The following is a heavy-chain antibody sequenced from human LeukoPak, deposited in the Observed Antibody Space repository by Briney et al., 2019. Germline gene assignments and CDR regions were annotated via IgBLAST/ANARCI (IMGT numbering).Heavy chain of an antibody. CDR3: ARGATSEDTAIVTGY. D-gene: IGHD5-18*01. V-gene: IGHV3-23*01. Sequence: GGSLRLSCAASGFTFSSYAMSWVRQAPGRGLEWVSSITGSGATTYYADSVKGRSTVSRDNSKNTLYLQMNSLRAEDTAVYHCARGATSEDTAIVTGYWGQGTLVTVSS. J-gene: IGHJ4*02. CDR1: GFTFSSYA. CDR2: ITGSGATT.